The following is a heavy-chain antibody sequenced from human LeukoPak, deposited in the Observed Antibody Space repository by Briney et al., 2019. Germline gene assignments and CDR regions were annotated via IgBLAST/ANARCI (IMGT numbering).Heavy chain of an antibody. Sequence: ASVKVSFKASGYTFTGYYMHWVRQAPGQGLEWMGWINPNSGGTNYAQKFQGRVTMTRDTSISSAYMELSRLRSDDTDVYYCARGGDLAYCGGDCYSAFGYWGQGTLVTVSS. J-gene: IGHJ4*02. CDR1: GYTFTGYY. CDR2: INPNSGGT. V-gene: IGHV1-2*02. CDR3: ARGGDLAYCGGDCYSAFGY. D-gene: IGHD2-21*02.